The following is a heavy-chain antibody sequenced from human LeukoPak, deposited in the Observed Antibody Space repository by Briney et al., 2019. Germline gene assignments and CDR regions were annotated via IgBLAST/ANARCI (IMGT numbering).Heavy chain of an antibody. CDR3: TREGRSITLDGFDM. V-gene: IGHV3-13*01. D-gene: IGHD6-6*01. CDR1: GFSFNTND. J-gene: IGHJ3*02. CDR2: IGVGFDT. Sequence: GGSLRLSCAASGFSFNTNDFHWVRQGAGKGLEWVAAIGVGFDTYYAGSVKGRFTISREDAKNSLYLQMNSLRVEDTAVYYCTREGRSITLDGFDMWGQGTLVTVSS.